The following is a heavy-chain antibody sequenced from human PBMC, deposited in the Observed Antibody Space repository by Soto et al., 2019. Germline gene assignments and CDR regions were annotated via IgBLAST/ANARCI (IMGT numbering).Heavy chain of an antibody. CDR1: GGSISSSSYY. Sequence: PSEILSLTCTVSGGSISSSSYYWGWIRQPPGKGLEWIGSIYYSGSTYYNPSLKSRVTISVDTSKNQFSLKLSSVTAADTAVYYCARLDMVRGAIISYYYGMDVWGQGTTVTVS. CDR3: ARLDMVRGAIISYYYGMDV. D-gene: IGHD3-10*01. V-gene: IGHV4-39*01. J-gene: IGHJ6*02. CDR2: IYYSGST.